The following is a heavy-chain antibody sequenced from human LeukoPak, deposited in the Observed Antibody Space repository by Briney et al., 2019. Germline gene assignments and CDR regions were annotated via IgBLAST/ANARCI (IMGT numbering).Heavy chain of an antibody. V-gene: IGHV1-18*01. Sequence: ASVKVSCKASGYPFHKYAISWVRQAPGQGLEWMGWISTYNGDTIYAQKFQGRLSLTRDTSTSIADMELRSLRSDDTAVYFCTRDPSNTSGRYPYFDNWGQGTLVTVSS. CDR1: GYPFHKYA. D-gene: IGHD6-19*01. CDR2: ISTYNGDT. CDR3: TRDPSNTSGRYPYFDN. J-gene: IGHJ4*02.